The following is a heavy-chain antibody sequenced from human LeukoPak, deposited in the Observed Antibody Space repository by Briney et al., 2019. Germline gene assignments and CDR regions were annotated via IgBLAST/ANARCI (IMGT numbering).Heavy chain of an antibody. CDR3: ARHDPVALFQRGMDV. J-gene: IGHJ6*02. CDR1: GGSISGYY. CDR2: IHYGGTT. Sequence: PSETLSLTCTVSGGSISGYYWSCIRQPPGKGREWIGYIHYGGTTLYNPSLSSRVTMSLDTSKNQVSLKLNSVTAADTAVYYCARHDPVALFQRGMDVWGQGTTVTVSS. D-gene: IGHD2-15*01. V-gene: IGHV4-59*08.